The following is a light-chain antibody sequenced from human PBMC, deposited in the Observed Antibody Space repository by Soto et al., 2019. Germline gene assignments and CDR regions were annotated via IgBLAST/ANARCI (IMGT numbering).Light chain of an antibody. CDR3: QQRSNWPRT. CDR1: QSVGSS. J-gene: IGKJ2*01. CDR2: DAS. V-gene: IGKV3-11*01. Sequence: EIVLTQSPATLSLSPGERATLSCRASQSVGSSLAWFQHKPGQAPRLLIYDASNRDTCIPARFSGRGSGTDFTLTISSLEPEDFAVYYCQQRSNWPRTFGQGTKLEIK.